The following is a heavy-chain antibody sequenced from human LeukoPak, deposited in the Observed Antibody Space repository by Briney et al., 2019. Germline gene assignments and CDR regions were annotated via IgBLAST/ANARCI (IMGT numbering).Heavy chain of an antibody. CDR2: IYHSGST. CDR1: GGSISSGGYS. D-gene: IGHD5-18*01. CDR3: AAGRGYSYGYAY. Sequence: SQTLSLTCAVSGGSISSGGYSWSWIRQPPGKGLEWIGYIYHSGSTYYNPSLKSRVTIAVDRSKNQFSLKLSSVTAADTAVYYCAAGRGYSYGYAYWGQGTLVTVSS. J-gene: IGHJ4*02. V-gene: IGHV4-30-2*01.